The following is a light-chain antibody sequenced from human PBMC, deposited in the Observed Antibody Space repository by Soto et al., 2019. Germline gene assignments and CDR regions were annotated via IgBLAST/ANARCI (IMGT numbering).Light chain of an antibody. CDR2: GAS. CDR1: QSVSSSY. CDR3: QQYGSSPTWT. Sequence: EIVLTQSPGTLSLSPGERATLSCRASQSVSSSYLAWYQQKPGQAPRLLIYGASSRATGIPDRFSGSGSGTDFPLTISRLEPEDFAVYYCQQYGSSPTWTFGQGTKAEIK. J-gene: IGKJ1*01. V-gene: IGKV3-20*01.